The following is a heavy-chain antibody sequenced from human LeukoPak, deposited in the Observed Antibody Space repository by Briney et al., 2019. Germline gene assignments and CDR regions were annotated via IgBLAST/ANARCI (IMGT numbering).Heavy chain of an antibody. Sequence: GGSLRLSCAASGFTISSYGMHWVRQSPGKGLEWVAVIWYDGSNKYYADSVKGRFTISRDNSKNTLYLQMNSLRAEDTAVYYCTRDGAGTVTSYGNYFDYWGQGTLVTVSS. J-gene: IGHJ4*02. CDR2: IWYDGSNK. CDR3: TRDGAGTVTSYGNYFDY. CDR1: GFTISSYG. V-gene: IGHV3-33*08. D-gene: IGHD4-17*01.